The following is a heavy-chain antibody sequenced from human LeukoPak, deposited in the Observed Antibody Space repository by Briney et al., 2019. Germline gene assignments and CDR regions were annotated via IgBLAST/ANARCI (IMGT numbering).Heavy chain of an antibody. D-gene: IGHD3-22*01. CDR3: ARGYYDSSGYYYSNWFDP. CDR2: IYYSGST. V-gene: IGHV4-39*07. J-gene: IGHJ5*02. Sequence: SETLFLTCTVSGGSISSSSYYWNWIRQPPGKGLEWIGSIYYSGSTYYNPSLKSRVTMSVDMSKNQFSLKLSSVTAADTAVYCCARGYYDSSGYYYSNWFDPWGQGTLVTVSS. CDR1: GGSISSSSYY.